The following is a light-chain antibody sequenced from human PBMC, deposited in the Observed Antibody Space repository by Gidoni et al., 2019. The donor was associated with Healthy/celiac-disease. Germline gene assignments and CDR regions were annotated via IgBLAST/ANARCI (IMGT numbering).Light chain of an antibody. CDR1: SSAVGCYNY. V-gene: IGLV2-14*03. CDR3: SSYTSSSTLHVV. J-gene: IGLJ2*01. CDR2: DVS. Sequence: QSALPQPAPVSGSPGQSIPFSCTGTSSAVGCYNYVSWYQHTPGKAPKLMIYDVSNRPSGVSNRFSGSKSGNTASLTISGLHAEDEADYYCSSYTSSSTLHVVFGGGTKLTVL.